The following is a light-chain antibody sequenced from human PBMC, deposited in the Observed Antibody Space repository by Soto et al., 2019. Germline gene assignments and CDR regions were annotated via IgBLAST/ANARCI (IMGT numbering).Light chain of an antibody. CDR3: KKYGSSLWT. J-gene: IGKJ1*01. V-gene: IGKV4-1*01. Sequence: IVMTQSPDSLAVSLGDRATINCKSSQSVLYSSNNKNYLAWYQQKPGQPPKLLIYGAYSRATGITDRFSGSGSGTDFTLTIRRMEPEDFAVYYCKKYGSSLWTCG. CDR1: QSVLYSSNNKNY. CDR2: GAY.